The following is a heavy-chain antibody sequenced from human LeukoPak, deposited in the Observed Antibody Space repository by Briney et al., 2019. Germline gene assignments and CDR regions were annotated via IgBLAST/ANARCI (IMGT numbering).Heavy chain of an antibody. D-gene: IGHD5-18*01. J-gene: IGHJ4*02. CDR1: GFTFSSYA. V-gene: IGHV3-21*06. CDR3: ARDNNYGTGSDY. Sequence: GGSLRLSCAASGFTFSSYAMSWVRQAPGKGLEWVSSISSSGNNKYYAESVKGRFTISRDDAKNSLYLQMNSLRAEDTAAYYCARDNNYGTGSDYWGQGTLVTVSS. CDR2: ISSSGNNK.